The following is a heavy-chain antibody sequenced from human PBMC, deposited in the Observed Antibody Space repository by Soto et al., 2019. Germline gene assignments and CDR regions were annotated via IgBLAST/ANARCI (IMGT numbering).Heavy chain of an antibody. CDR2: ISGSGGST. CDR1: GFTFSSYA. Sequence: GGSLRLSCAASGFTFSSYAMSWVRQAPGKGLEWVSAISGSGGSTYYADSVKGRFTISRDNSKNTLYLQMNSLRAEDTAVYYCAKEYYYDSSGYYGFDYWGQGTLVTVSS. J-gene: IGHJ4*02. CDR3: AKEYYYDSSGYYGFDY. D-gene: IGHD3-22*01. V-gene: IGHV3-23*01.